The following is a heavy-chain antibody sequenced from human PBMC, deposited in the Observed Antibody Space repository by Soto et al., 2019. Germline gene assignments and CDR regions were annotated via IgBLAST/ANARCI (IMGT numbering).Heavy chain of an antibody. D-gene: IGHD6-13*01. CDR1: GGSISSYY. J-gene: IGHJ5*02. Sequence: ASETLSLTCTVSGGSISSYYWSWIRQPPGKGLEWIGYIYYSGSTNYNPSLKSRVTISVDTSKNQFSLKLSSVTAADTAVYFCARVPQQLVFGGWFDPWGQGTLVTVPQ. CDR3: ARVPQQLVFGGWFDP. CDR2: IYYSGST. V-gene: IGHV4-59*01.